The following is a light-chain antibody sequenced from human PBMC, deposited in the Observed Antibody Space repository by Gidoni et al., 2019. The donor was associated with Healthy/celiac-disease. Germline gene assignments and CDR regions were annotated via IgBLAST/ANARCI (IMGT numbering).Light chain of an antibody. CDR1: SSNIGSNY. J-gene: IGLJ3*02. CDR2: RNN. V-gene: IGLV1-47*01. Sequence: QSVLTPPPSASGTPGQRVTISCAGSSSNIGSNYVYWYQQLPGTAPKPLIYRNNQRPSGVPDRFSGSKSGTSASLAISGLRSEDEADYYCAACDDSLSAVFGGGTKLTVL. CDR3: AACDDSLSAV.